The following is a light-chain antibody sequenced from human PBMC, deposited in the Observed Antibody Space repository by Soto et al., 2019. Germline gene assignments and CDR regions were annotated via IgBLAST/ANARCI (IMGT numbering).Light chain of an antibody. J-gene: IGKJ4*01. Sequence: EIVMTQSPATLSVSPGERATLSCRASQSVSSILAWYQQKPGQTPKLLIYVASTRPTGIPARFSGSGSGTEFTLTISSLQSEDFAVYYCQQYNVLPLTFGGGTKVEFK. CDR2: VAS. CDR1: QSVSSI. V-gene: IGKV3-15*01. CDR3: QQYNVLPLT.